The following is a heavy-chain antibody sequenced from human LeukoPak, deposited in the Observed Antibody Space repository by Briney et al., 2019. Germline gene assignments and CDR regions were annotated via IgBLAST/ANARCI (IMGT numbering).Heavy chain of an antibody. V-gene: IGHV4-59*01. J-gene: IGHJ4*02. CDR2: IYYRGST. CDR1: GGSISSSY. CDR3: ARDGDTAMVGDFFDC. Sequence: SETLSLTCTVSGGSISSSYWSGLRQPPGKGLAWIGHIYYRGSTKYNPSLKSRVTISVDTSKNQFSLKLSSVTAADTAVYYCARDGDTAMVGDFFDCWGQGTLVTVSS. D-gene: IGHD5-18*01.